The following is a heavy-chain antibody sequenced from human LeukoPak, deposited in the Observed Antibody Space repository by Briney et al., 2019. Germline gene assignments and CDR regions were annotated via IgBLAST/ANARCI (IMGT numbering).Heavy chain of an antibody. CDR2: IYYSGST. D-gene: IGHD1-26*01. Sequence: SETLSLTCTVSGGSISSYYWSWIRQPPGKGLEWIGYIYYSGSTNYNPSLKSRVTISVDTSKSQFCLKLSSVTAADTAVYYCARDGVVGATMEYNWFDPWGQGTLVTVSS. CDR3: ARDGVVGATMEYNWFDP. J-gene: IGHJ5*02. V-gene: IGHV4-59*01. CDR1: GGSISSYY.